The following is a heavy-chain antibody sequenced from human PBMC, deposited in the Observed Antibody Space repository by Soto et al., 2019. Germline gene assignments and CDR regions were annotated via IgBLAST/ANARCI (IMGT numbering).Heavy chain of an antibody. Sequence: SETLSRTCTVSGGSISSSSYYWGWIRQPPGKGLEWIGDIYYSGSTYYNPSLKSRVTISVDTSKNQFSLKLSSVTAADTAVYYCARVGPYGSGSYPFDYWGQGTLVPVSP. J-gene: IGHJ4*02. CDR3: ARVGPYGSGSYPFDY. CDR2: IYYSGST. D-gene: IGHD3-10*01. V-gene: IGHV4-39*07. CDR1: GGSISSSSYY.